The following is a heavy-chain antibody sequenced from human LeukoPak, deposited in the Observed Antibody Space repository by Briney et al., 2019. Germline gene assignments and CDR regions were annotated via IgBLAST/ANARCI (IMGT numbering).Heavy chain of an antibody. V-gene: IGHV3-23*01. CDR1: GFTFSTHA. J-gene: IGHJ4*02. CDR2: LSPSGGIT. CDR3: AKAPDYYDPIDY. D-gene: IGHD3-22*01. Sequence: GGSLRLSCAASGFTFSTHAVSWVRQAPGKGLEWVSALSPSGGITYYADSVKGRFTISRDNSKNTLYLQMNSLRAEDTAVYYCAKAPDYYDPIDYWGQGTLVTVSS.